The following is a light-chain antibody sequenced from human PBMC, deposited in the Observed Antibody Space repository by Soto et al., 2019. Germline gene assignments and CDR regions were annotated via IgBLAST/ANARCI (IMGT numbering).Light chain of an antibody. CDR1: SGGIASNS. J-gene: IGLJ2*01. Sequence: NFMLTQPHSVSESPGKTVIISCTRSSGGIASNSVQWYQQRPGSAPSTVIYEDNQRPSGVPDRFSGSTDGSSNSASLTISEWRTEEGADYSFRSYETNTVVFGGGPKLTVL. V-gene: IGLV6-57*04. CDR3: RSYETNTVV. CDR2: EDN.